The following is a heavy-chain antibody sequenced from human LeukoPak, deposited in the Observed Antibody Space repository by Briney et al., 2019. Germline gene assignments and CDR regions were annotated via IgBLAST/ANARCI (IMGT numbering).Heavy chain of an antibody. Sequence: GGSLRLSCTASGFTFGDHAMSWVRQAPGKGLEWVGFIRSKAYRGTTEYAESVKGRFTISRDDSRGIAYLQMNSLKTEDTAVYFCSRGPIQLWLHNAMDVWGQGTTVTVSS. D-gene: IGHD5-18*01. V-gene: IGHV3-49*04. CDR3: SRGPIQLWLHNAMDV. CDR2: IRSKAYRGTT. CDR1: GFTFGDHA. J-gene: IGHJ6*02.